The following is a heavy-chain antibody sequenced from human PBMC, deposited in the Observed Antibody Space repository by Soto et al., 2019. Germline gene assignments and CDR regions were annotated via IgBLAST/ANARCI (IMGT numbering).Heavy chain of an antibody. D-gene: IGHD2-21*02. CDR3: TGGRCRGGDCQPHHYNHMDV. V-gene: IGHV1-69*06. Sequence: QVQLVQSGAEVQKPGSSVKVSCKLSGGTFSSYAISWVRQAPGQGVEWMGGIIPISGTEKYAQKFQGKVTITADTFTSTAYMELSNLRSEDTAVYYCTGGRCRGGDCQPHHYNHMDVWGQGTTVTVSS. CDR2: IIPISGTE. CDR1: GGTFSSYA. J-gene: IGHJ6*02.